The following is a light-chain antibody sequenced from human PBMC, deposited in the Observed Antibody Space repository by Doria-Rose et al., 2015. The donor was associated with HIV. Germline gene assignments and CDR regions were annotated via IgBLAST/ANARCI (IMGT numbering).Light chain of an antibody. CDR2: DGS. J-gene: IGKJ1*01. V-gene: IGKV3-20*01. CDR1: QSLSSTY. CDR3: HQYGTSWT. Sequence: EIVLTQSPGTMYLSPGERATLSCRASQSLSSTYLAWYQQKPGQAPSLLIYDGSTRATGIPDRFSASGSGTDFTPTINRLEPEDFALYYCHQYGTSWTFGQGTKVEI.